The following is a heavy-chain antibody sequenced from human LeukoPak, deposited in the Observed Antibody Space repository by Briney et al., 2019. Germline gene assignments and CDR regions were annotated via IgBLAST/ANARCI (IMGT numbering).Heavy chain of an antibody. CDR3: AKVKNDYGDYYFDY. Sequence: GESLRLSCAASGFTFSSYAMSWARQAPGKGLEWVSGISGSGGSTDNADSVKGRFTISRDNSKNTLYLQMNSLRAEDTAVYYCAKVKNDYGDYYFDYWGQGTLVTVSS. CDR2: ISGSGGST. V-gene: IGHV3-23*01. CDR1: GFTFSSYA. J-gene: IGHJ4*02. D-gene: IGHD4-17*01.